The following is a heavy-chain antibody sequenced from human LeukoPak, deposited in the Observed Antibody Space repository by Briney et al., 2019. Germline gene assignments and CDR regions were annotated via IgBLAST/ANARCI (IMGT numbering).Heavy chain of an antibody. V-gene: IGHV4-30-4*01. Sequence: PSETLSLTCTVSGGSISSGDYYWSWIRQPPGKGLEWIGYIYYSGSTYYNPSLKSRVTMSVDSSNNQFSLKLSSVTAADTAVFYCARENTGSYREFDYWGQGTLVTVSS. J-gene: IGHJ4*02. D-gene: IGHD1-26*01. CDR3: ARENTGSYREFDY. CDR1: GGSISSGDYY. CDR2: IYYSGST.